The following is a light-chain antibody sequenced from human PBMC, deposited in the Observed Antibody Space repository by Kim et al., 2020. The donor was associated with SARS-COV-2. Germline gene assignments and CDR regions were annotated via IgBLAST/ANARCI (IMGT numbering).Light chain of an antibody. V-gene: IGKV3-11*01. CDR3: QQRSNWPLT. CDR1: QSINNY. J-gene: IGKJ1*01. CDR2: DAS. Sequence: EIVLTQSPATLSLSPGERATLSCRASQSINNYLVWYQQKFGQAPRLLIYDASNRATGIPARFSGSGSGTDFTLTISSLEAEDFAVYYCQQRSNWPLTFVQGTKVDIK.